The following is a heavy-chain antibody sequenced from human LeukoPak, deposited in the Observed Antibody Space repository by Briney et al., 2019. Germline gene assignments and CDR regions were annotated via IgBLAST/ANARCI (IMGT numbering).Heavy chain of an antibody. J-gene: IGHJ5*02. V-gene: IGHV4-38-2*02. Sequence: SETLSLTCTVSGYSISSGYYWGWTRQPPGKGREWIGSIYHSGSTYYNPPPKSRVTISVETSKNQFSLKLSSVTAADTAVYYCARGELVLRFLEWFTPFDPWGQGTLLTVSS. D-gene: IGHD3-3*01. CDR2: IYHSGST. CDR3: ARGELVLRFLEWFTPFDP. CDR1: GYSISSGYY.